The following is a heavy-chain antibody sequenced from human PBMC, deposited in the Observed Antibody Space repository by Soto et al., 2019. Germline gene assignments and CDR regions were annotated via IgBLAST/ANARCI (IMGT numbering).Heavy chain of an antibody. CDR2: IHPGDSNT. CDR1: GYSFSYYW. J-gene: IGHJ4*01. Sequence: GESLKISCKASGYSFSYYWIAWVRQMPGKGLEWMGSIHPGDSNTRDSPSFQGQVTISVDKSINTAYLQWTSLKASDTAMYYCARMGSSQYSSSTYWGHGTLGTVSS. V-gene: IGHV5-51*01. D-gene: IGHD6-6*01. CDR3: ARMGSSQYSSSTY.